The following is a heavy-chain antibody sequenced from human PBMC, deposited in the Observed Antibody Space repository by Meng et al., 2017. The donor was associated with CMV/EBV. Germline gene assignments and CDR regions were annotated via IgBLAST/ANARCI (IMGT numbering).Heavy chain of an antibody. CDR2: IIPIFGTA. CDR3: ARVGVYGSGEEGDY. CDR1: GGTFSSYA. V-gene: IGHV1-69*05. J-gene: IGHJ4*02. D-gene: IGHD3-10*01. Sequence: KATGGTFSSYAISWVRQAPGQGLEWMGGIIPIFGTANYAQKFQGRVTITTDESTSTAYMELSSLRSEDTAVYYCARVGVYGSGEEGDYWGQGTLVTVSS.